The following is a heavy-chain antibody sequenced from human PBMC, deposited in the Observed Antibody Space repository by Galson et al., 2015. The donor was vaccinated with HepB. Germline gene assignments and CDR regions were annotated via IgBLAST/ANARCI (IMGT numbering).Heavy chain of an antibody. CDR3: AKGYGLFDS. V-gene: IGHV3-23*01. CDR1: GFAFDTHA. D-gene: IGHD5-18*01. Sequence: SLRLSCAASGFAFDTHAMSWVRQAPGRGLEWISGISGNGASTFYADSVKGRFTVSRDNSNNMLYQQMNSLRAEDAGLDFCAKGYGLFDSWGQGILVTVSS. CDR2: ISGNGAST. J-gene: IGHJ5*01.